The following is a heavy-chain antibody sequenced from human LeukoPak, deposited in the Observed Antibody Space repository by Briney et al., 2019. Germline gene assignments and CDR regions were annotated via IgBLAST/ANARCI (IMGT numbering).Heavy chain of an antibody. CDR2: ISWNSGSI. CDR3: AKDLSYQLPGVGYYYGMDV. Sequence: TGGSLRLSCAASGFTFDDYAMHWVRQAPGKGLEWVSGISWNSGSIGYADSVKGRFTISRDNAKNSLYLQMNSLRAEDTALYYCAKDLSYQLPGVGYYYGMDVWGQGTTVTVSS. D-gene: IGHD2-2*01. V-gene: IGHV3-9*01. J-gene: IGHJ6*02. CDR1: GFTFDDYA.